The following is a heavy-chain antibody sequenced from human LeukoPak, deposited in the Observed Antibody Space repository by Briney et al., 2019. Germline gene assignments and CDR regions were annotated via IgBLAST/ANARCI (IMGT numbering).Heavy chain of an antibody. D-gene: IGHD4-23*01. J-gene: IGHJ4*02. CDR2: MKPNSGNT. V-gene: IGHV1-8*01. CDR3: ATELRWKDH. CDR1: GYTFTNYD. Sequence: ASVKVSCKASGYTFTNYDINWVRQATGQGLEWMGYMKPNSGNTGYAQKFQGRVTMTRDTSISTAYMELSSLTSEDTAVYYCATELRWKDHWGLGTLVTVSS.